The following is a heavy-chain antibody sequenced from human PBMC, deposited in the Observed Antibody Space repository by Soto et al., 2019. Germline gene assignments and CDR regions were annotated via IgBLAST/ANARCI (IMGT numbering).Heavy chain of an antibody. Sequence: SETLSLTCAVSGGSISSGGYYWSWIRQHPGKGLEWIGYIYYSGSTYYNPSLKSRVTISVDTSKNQFSLKLSSVTAADTAVYYCARGRYDFWSGYSRYNWFDPWGQGTLVTVS. D-gene: IGHD3-3*01. CDR1: GGSISSGGYY. V-gene: IGHV4-31*11. CDR3: ARGRYDFWSGYSRYNWFDP. J-gene: IGHJ5*02. CDR2: IYYSGST.